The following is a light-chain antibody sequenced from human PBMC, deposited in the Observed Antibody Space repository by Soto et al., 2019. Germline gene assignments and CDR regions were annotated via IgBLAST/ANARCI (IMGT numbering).Light chain of an antibody. Sequence: EIVLTQSPGTVSLSPGERATISCRTSQSVSSSYFAWYQQKPGQAPRLLMYGAYKRATGIPDRFSGSGSGTDFTLTISRLEPEDFAVDDCQQYSCSPPVYTFGQGTKLQIK. CDR1: QSVSSSY. CDR2: GAY. CDR3: QQYSCSPPVYT. V-gene: IGKV3-20*01. J-gene: IGKJ2*01.